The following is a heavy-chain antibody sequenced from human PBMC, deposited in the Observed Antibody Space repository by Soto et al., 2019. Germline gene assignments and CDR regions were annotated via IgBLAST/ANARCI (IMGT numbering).Heavy chain of an antibody. CDR3: ARSIVVVTSFDY. V-gene: IGHV1-3*01. CDR1: GYTFTSYA. D-gene: IGHD3-22*01. CDR2: INAGNGNT. J-gene: IGHJ4*02. Sequence: SVKVSCKASGYTFTSYAMHWVRQAPGQRLEWMGWINAGNGNTKYSQKFQGRVTITRDTSASTAYMELSSLRSEDTAVYYCARSIVVVTSFDYWGQGTLLTVSS.